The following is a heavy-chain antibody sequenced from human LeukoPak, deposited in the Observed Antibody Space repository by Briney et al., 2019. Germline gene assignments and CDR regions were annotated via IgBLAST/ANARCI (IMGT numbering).Heavy chain of an antibody. Sequence: ASVKVSCKASGYTFTGYYMHWVRQAPGQGLEWMGWINPNSGGTNYAQKFQGRVTMTRDTSISTAYMELSRLRSDDTAVYYCAKAGKQQLVPDAFDIWGQGTMVTVSS. J-gene: IGHJ3*02. CDR3: AKAGKQQLVPDAFDI. D-gene: IGHD6-13*01. CDR2: INPNSGGT. V-gene: IGHV1-2*02. CDR1: GYTFTGYY.